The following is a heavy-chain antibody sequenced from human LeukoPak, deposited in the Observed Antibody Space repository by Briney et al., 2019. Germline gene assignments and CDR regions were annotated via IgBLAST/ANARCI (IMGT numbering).Heavy chain of an antibody. V-gene: IGHV3-21*01. CDR1: GFTFSSYS. J-gene: IGHJ4*02. D-gene: IGHD3-10*01. CDR2: ISSSSSYI. CDR3: ASVVRGFY. Sequence: GGPLRLSCAASGFTFSSYSMTWVRQAPGKGLEWVSSISSSSSYIYYADSVKGRFTISRDNATNSLYLQMNSLRAEDTAVYCCASVVRGFYWGQGTLVTVSS.